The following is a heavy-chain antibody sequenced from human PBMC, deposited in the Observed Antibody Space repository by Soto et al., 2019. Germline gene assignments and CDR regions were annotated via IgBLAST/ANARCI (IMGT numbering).Heavy chain of an antibody. D-gene: IGHD2-15*01. Sequence: SLRLSCAASGFTFSSYGMHWVRQAPGKGLEWVAVISYDGSNKYYADSVKGRFTISRDNSKNTLYLQKNSLRAEDTVVYYCAKEDCSGGSCYSGFYDYWGQGTLVTVSS. CDR2: ISYDGSNK. CDR3: AKEDCSGGSCYSGFYDY. CDR1: GFTFSSYG. V-gene: IGHV3-30*18. J-gene: IGHJ4*02.